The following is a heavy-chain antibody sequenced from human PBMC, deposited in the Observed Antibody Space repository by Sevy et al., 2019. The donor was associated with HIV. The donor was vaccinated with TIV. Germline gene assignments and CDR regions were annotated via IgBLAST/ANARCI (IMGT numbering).Heavy chain of an antibody. CDR3: AAAAIHYYYMDV. Sequence: GASLKISCAASGFTFSSYAMSWVRQAPGKGLEWVSAISGSGGSTYYADSVKGRFTISRDNSKNTLYLQMNSLRAEDTAVYYCAAAAIHYYYMDVWGKGTTVTVSS. D-gene: IGHD2-2*01. CDR1: GFTFSSYA. CDR2: ISGSGGST. J-gene: IGHJ6*03. V-gene: IGHV3-23*01.